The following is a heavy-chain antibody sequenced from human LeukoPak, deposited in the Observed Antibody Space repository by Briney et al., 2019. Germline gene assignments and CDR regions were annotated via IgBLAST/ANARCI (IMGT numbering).Heavy chain of an antibody. J-gene: IGHJ3*02. CDR1: GFMFSAYD. CDR2: IATTGDT. V-gene: IGHV3-13*01. Sequence: PGGSLRLSCAASGFMFSAYDMHWIRQASGKGLEWVSVIATTGDTYYLGSVKGRFTISRENAKNSLFLQMSDLRAGDTAVYYCARASTMIRAFDIWGQGTMVTVSS. CDR3: ARASTMIRAFDI. D-gene: IGHD3-10*01.